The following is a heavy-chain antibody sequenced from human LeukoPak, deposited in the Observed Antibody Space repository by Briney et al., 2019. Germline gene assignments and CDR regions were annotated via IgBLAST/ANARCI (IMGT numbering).Heavy chain of an antibody. V-gene: IGHV4-34*01. CDR3: ARQGRVVPAAAYYYYYYMDV. CDR2: INHSGST. Sequence: PSETLSLTCAVYGGSFSGYYWSWIRQPPGKGLEWIGEINHSGSTNYNPSLKSRVTISVDTSKNQFSLKLSSVTAADTAVYYCARQGRVVPAAAYYYYYYMDVWGKGTTVTISS. J-gene: IGHJ6*03. D-gene: IGHD2-2*01. CDR1: GGSFSGYY.